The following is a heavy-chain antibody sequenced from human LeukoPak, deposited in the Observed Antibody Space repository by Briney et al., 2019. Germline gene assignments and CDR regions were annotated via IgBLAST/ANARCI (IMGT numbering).Heavy chain of an antibody. CDR2: VSGTGGTT. D-gene: IGHD5-18*01. CDR1: GFTFTSYG. J-gene: IGHJ4*02. Sequence: PGGSLRLSCAASGFTFTSYGMSWVRQAPGKGLEWVSSVSGTGGTTYYADSVKGRFTISRDNSQNTLFLQMNSLRAEDTALYYCAKNSGYSYGRNDCWGQGTLVTVSS. V-gene: IGHV3-23*01. CDR3: AKNSGYSYGRNDC.